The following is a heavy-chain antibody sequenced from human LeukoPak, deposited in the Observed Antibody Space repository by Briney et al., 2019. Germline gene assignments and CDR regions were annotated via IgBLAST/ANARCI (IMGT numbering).Heavy chain of an antibody. CDR3: ARGGVSFFDWLAFDY. CDR1: GYSFTNYW. J-gene: IGHJ4*02. CDR2: IYPGDSDT. V-gene: IGHV5-51*01. D-gene: IGHD3-9*01. Sequence: GESLKISCKGSGYSFTNYWIGWVRQMPGKGLEWMGIIYPGDSDTRYRLSLQDQVTISADKSITTAYLQWSSLKASDTAMYYCARGGVSFFDWLAFDYWGQGTLVTVSS.